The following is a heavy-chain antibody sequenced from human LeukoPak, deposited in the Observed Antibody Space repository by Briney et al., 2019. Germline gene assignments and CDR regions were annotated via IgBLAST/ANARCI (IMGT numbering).Heavy chain of an antibody. V-gene: IGHV1-46*01. CDR3: ARDYYGSTRIDY. J-gene: IGHJ4*02. CDR1: GYTFTGYW. CDR2: INPSGGST. Sequence: ASVKVSCKAFGYTFTGYWMHWVRQAPGQGLEWMGIINPSGGSTSYAQKFQGRVTMTRDTSTSTVYMELSSLRSEDTAVYYCARDYYGSTRIDYWGQGTLVTVSS. D-gene: IGHD3-10*01.